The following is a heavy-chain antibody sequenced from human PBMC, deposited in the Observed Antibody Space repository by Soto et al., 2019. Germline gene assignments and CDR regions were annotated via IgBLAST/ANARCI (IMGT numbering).Heavy chain of an antibody. V-gene: IGHV4-4*02. CDR3: ARSEATALDF. CDR1: GDSMSISNW. Sequence: SETLSLTCTVSGDSMSISNWGNWVRQSPGKGLEWIGEAHHSGRTNYNPSLKSRVTISVDRPQNHFSLQLTSVTAADTAVYYCARSEATALDFWGHGTLVTVSS. J-gene: IGHJ4*01. CDR2: AHHSGRT.